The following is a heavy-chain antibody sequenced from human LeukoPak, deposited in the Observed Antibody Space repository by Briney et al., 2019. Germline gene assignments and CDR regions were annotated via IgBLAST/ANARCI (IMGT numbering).Heavy chain of an antibody. Sequence: GGSLRLSCAASGFTFSNYGMNWVRQAPGKGLEWVSAVSGSGDSTYYADSVKGRFTTSRDNSKNTLYLQMNSLRAEDTAVYYCAKSALYYYVSSGYSYFDYWGQGTLVTVSS. J-gene: IGHJ4*02. D-gene: IGHD3-22*01. CDR3: AKSALYYYVSSGYSYFDY. CDR1: GFTFSNYG. V-gene: IGHV3-23*01. CDR2: VSGSGDST.